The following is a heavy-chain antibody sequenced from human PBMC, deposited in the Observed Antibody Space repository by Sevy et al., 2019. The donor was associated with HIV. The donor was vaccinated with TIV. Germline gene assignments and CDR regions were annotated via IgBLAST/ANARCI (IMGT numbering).Heavy chain of an antibody. Sequence: GGSLRLSCAASGFTFSSYWMHWVRQAPGKGLVWVSRINSDGSSTSYAYSVKGRFTISRDNAKNTLYLQMNSMRAEDTAVYYCARGGCSSTSCYYYYYGMDVWGQGTTVTVSS. D-gene: IGHD2-2*01. CDR2: INSDGSST. CDR1: GFTFSSYW. J-gene: IGHJ6*02. CDR3: ARGGCSSTSCYYYYYGMDV. V-gene: IGHV3-74*01.